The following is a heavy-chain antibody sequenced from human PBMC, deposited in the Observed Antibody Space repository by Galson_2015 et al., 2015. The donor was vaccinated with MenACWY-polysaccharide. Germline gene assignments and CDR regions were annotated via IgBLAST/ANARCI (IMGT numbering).Heavy chain of an antibody. J-gene: IGHJ6*04. CDR2: IRSKTKNYAT. Sequence: SLRLSCAASGFTCSASAVHWVRQASGTGLQWVGRIRSKTKNYATAYTPSVQGRFTVFRDDSKNMAYLQMNSLKTEDTAVYYCYCGPDSAGWVGVWGKGATVTVSS. D-gene: IGHD2-21*01. CDR1: GFTCSASA. CDR3: YCGPDSAGWVGV. V-gene: IGHV3-73*01.